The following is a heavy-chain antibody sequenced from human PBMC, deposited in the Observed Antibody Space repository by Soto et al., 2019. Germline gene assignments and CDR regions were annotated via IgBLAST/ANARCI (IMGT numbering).Heavy chain of an antibody. CDR3: ARWDIVVVPAAMMGGDY. CDR2: ISANNGNT. V-gene: IGHV1-18*01. CDR1: GYTFTSYG. J-gene: IGHJ4*02. D-gene: IGHD2-2*01. Sequence: QVQLVQSGAEVKKPGASVKVSCKASGYTFTSYGISWVRQAPGQGLEWMGWISANNGNTNYAQKLQGRVTMTTDTSTSTAYMELRSLRSDDTAVYYCARWDIVVVPAAMMGGDYWGQGTLVTVSS.